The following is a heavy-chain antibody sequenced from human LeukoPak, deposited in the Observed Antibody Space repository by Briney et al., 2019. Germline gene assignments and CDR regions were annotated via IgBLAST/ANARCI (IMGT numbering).Heavy chain of an antibody. J-gene: IGHJ3*02. Sequence: ASVKVSCKASGYTFTGYYMHWVRQAPGQGLEWMGRINPNSGGTNYAQKFQGRVTMTRDTSISTAYMELSRLRSDDTAMYYCASRRIETERPDAFDIWGQGTMVTVSS. D-gene: IGHD1-26*01. CDR3: ASRRIETERPDAFDI. CDR1: GYTFTGYY. V-gene: IGHV1-2*06. CDR2: INPNSGGT.